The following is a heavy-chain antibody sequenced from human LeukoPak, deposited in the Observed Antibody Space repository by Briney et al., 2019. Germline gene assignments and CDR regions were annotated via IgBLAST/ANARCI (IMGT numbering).Heavy chain of an antibody. CDR1: VYSNTGYY. CDR2: INPKSGVT. CDR3: ARALNSIDAFDI. Sequence: AADPLTRKGNVYSNTGYYMHWVGQAPGQGLEWMGWINPKSGVTNYAQKFQGRVTMTRDTSVTTAYMEVSRLTSDDTAVYYCARALNSIDAFDIWGQGTMVTVSS. V-gene: IGHV1-2*02. J-gene: IGHJ3*02. D-gene: IGHD3-3*02.